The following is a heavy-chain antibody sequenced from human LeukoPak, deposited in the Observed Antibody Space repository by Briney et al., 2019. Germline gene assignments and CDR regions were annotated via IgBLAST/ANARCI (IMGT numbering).Heavy chain of an antibody. CDR3: AGVWQDYSGVDY. CDR1: GFTFSGYH. J-gene: IGHJ4*02. D-gene: IGHD2-21*01. CDR2: ISTAGTTI. Sequence: GGSLRLSCAASGFTFSGYHINWVRQAPGKGLEWISYISTAGTTIYYADSVKGRFAISRDNAKSSLYLQMNSLRDEDTAVYYCAGVWQDYSGVDYWGQGTLVTVSS. V-gene: IGHV3-48*02.